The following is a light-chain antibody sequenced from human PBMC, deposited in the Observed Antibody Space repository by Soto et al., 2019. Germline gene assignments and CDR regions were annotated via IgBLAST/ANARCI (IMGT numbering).Light chain of an antibody. J-gene: IGKJ5*01. Sequence: EIVMTQSPATLSVSPGERATLSCRASQSVRSNLAWYQQKPGQAPRLLIYGASTRATGIPDRFSGIGYGTDFTLTISGLEPEDFAVYHCQQYGTSPFTFGQGTRLEI. CDR2: GAS. V-gene: IGKV3-20*01. CDR3: QQYGTSPFT. CDR1: QSVRSN.